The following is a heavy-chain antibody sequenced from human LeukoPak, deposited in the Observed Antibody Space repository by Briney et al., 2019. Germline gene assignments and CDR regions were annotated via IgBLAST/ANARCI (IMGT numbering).Heavy chain of an antibody. J-gene: IGHJ4*02. CDR3: AKGSTNARPYYFDY. CDR1: GFTFSSYA. D-gene: IGHD2-8*01. V-gene: IGHV3-23*01. CDR2: IAGDSGST. Sequence: GGSLRLSCAASGFTFSSYAMSWVRQAPGRGLEWVSAIAGDSGSTYHADSVKGRFTISRDNSKNTLYLQMNSLRAEDTAVYYCAKGSTNARPYYFDYWGQGSLVTVSS.